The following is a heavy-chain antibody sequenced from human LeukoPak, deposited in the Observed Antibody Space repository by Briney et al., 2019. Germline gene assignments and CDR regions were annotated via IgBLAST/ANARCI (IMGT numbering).Heavy chain of an antibody. CDR1: GFTFSSYG. CDR2: IRYDGSNK. D-gene: IGHD1-26*01. Sequence: PGGSLRLSCAASGFTFSSYGMHWVRQAPGKGLEWVAFIRYDGSNKYYADSVKGRFTISRDNSKNTLYLQMNSVRAEDTAVYYCASKVGATGRSDYWGQGTLVTVSS. CDR3: ASKVGATGRSDY. J-gene: IGHJ4*02. V-gene: IGHV3-30*02.